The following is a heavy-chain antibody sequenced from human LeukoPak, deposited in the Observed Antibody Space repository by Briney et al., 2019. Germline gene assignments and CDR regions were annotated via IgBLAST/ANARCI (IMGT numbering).Heavy chain of an antibody. V-gene: IGHV3-66*01. CDR2: IYSGGNT. CDR1: GFTVSSNY. D-gene: IGHD3-22*01. J-gene: IGHJ4*02. CDR3: ARKTDSGGQGDY. Sequence: GGSLRLSCAASGFTVSSNYMGWVRQAPGKGLECVSVIYSGGNTYYADSVKGRFTISRDNSKNTLYLQMNSLRAEDTAVYYCARKTDSGGQGDYWGPGTLVTVSS.